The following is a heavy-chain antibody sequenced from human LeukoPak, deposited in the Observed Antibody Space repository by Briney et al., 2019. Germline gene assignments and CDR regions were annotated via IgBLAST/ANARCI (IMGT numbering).Heavy chain of an antibody. V-gene: IGHV1-2*02. J-gene: IGHJ6*02. CDR3: ARSVGDDLGYSSSWSWYYGMDV. D-gene: IGHD6-13*01. CDR2: INPNSGGT. CDR1: GYTFTGYY. Sequence: ASVKVSCKASGYTFTGYYMHWVRQAPGQGLEWMGWINPNSGGTNYAQKFQGRVTMTRDTSISTAYMELSRLRSDDTAVYYCARSVGDDLGYSSSWSWYYGMDVWGQGTTVTVYS.